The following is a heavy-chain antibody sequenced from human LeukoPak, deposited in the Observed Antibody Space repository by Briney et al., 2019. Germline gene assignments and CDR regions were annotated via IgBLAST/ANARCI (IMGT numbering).Heavy chain of an antibody. CDR1: GISFSTSW. D-gene: IGHD5-24*01. CDR3: ASDLRWLQFNDAFDV. V-gene: IGHV3-23*01. CDR2: ISGSGGST. J-gene: IGHJ3*01. Sequence: GESLRLSCTASGISFSTSWMNWVRQAPGKGLDWVLGISGSGGSTYYADSVKGRFTISRDNAKNSLYLQMNSLRAEDTAVYYCASDLRWLQFNDAFDVWGQGTMVTVSS.